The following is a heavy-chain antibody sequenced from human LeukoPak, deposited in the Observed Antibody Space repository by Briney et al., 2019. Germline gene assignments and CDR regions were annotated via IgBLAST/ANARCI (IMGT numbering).Heavy chain of an antibody. CDR3: ARRPRGPSSSWYKGYFQH. Sequence: KPSETLSLTCTVSGGSISSYYWSWIRQPPGKGLEWIGYIYYSGSTNYNPSLESRVTISVDTSKNQFSLKLSSVTAADTAVYYCARRPRGPSSSWYKGYFQHWGQGTLVTVSS. V-gene: IGHV4-59*12. CDR2: IYYSGST. CDR1: GGSISSYY. D-gene: IGHD6-13*01. J-gene: IGHJ1*01.